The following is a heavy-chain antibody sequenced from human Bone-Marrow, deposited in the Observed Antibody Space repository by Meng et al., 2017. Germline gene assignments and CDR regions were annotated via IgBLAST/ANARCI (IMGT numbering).Heavy chain of an antibody. V-gene: IGHV3-30*04. Sequence: GESLKISCAVSGFTFSSYAMHWVRQAPGKGLEWVAVISYDGSNKYYADSVKGRFTISRDNSKNTLYLQMNSLRAEDTAVYYCAREGILSGYLVGMDVWGQGTTVTVSS. CDR1: GFTFSSYA. J-gene: IGHJ6*02. CDR2: ISYDGSNK. CDR3: AREGILSGYLVGMDV. D-gene: IGHD5-12*01.